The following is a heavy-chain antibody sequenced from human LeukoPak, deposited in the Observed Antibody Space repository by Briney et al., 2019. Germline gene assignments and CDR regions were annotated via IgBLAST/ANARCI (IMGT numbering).Heavy chain of an antibody. D-gene: IGHD4-17*01. J-gene: IGHJ4*02. V-gene: IGHV4-59*01. CDR2: IYYSGST. CDR3: ARDRGQTTVTYNFDY. CDR1: GGSISSYY. Sequence: PSETLSLTCTVSGGSISSYYWSWIRQPPGKGLEWIGYIYYSGSTNYNPSLKSRVTISVDTSKNQFSLKLSSVTAADTAVYYCARDRGQTTVTYNFDYWGQGTLVTVSS.